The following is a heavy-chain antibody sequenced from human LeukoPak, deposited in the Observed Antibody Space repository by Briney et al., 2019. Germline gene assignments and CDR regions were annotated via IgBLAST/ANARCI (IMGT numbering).Heavy chain of an antibody. CDR2: IYYSGST. V-gene: IGHV4-59*08. Sequence: PSETLSLTCTVSGGSISSYYWSWIRQPPGKGLEWIGYIYYSGSTNYNPSLKSRVTISVDTSKNQFSLKLSSVTAADTAVYYCARFLGPGGSGWYGYWGQGTLVTVSS. D-gene: IGHD6-19*01. CDR1: GGSISSYY. J-gene: IGHJ4*02. CDR3: ARFLGPGGSGWYGY.